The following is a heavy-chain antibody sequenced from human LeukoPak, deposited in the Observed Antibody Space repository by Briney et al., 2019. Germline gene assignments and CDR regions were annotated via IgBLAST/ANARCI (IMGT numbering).Heavy chain of an antibody. CDR2: INPSGGST. CDR1: GYTFTSYY. V-gene: IGHV1-46*01. J-gene: IGHJ4*02. CDR3: AREGRITIFGVLEGGYFDY. Sequence: GASVKVSCKASGYTFTSYYMHWVRQAPGQGLEWMGIINPSGGSTSYAQKFQGRVTMTRDTSTSTVYMELSSLRSEDTAVYYCAREGRITIFGVLEGGYFDYWGQGTLVTVSS. D-gene: IGHD3-3*01.